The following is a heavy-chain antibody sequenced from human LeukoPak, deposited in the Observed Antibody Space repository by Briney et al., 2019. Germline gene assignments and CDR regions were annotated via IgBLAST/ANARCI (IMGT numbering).Heavy chain of an antibody. CDR3: VGKGSYFDY. Sequence: PGGSLRLSCAASGFTFSSYGMHWVRQAPGKGLEWVAVIWYDGSNKYYADSVKGRFTISRDNSKNTLYLQMSSLRAEDTAVYYCVGKGSYFDYWGQGTLVTVPS. CDR2: IWYDGSNK. CDR1: GFTFSSYG. D-gene: IGHD3-10*01. V-gene: IGHV3-30*02. J-gene: IGHJ4*02.